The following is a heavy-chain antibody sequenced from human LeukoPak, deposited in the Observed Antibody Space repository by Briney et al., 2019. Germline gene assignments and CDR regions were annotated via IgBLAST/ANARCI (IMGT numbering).Heavy chain of an antibody. CDR3: ARAETRYDFWSGYYTVGSIDY. CDR2: IYYTGNT. CDR1: GDSITGYY. J-gene: IGHJ4*02. Sequence: SETLSLTCSVSGDSITGYYWGWIRQPPGKGLEWIGNIYYTGNTYYNSSLKSRVTISLDTSKNQFSLKLSSVTAADTAVYYCARAETRYDFWSGYYTVGSIDYWGQGTLVTVSS. D-gene: IGHD3-3*01. V-gene: IGHV4-39*07.